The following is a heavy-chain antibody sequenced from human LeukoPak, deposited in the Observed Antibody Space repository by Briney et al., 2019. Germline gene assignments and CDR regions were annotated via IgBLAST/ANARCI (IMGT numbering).Heavy chain of an antibody. J-gene: IGHJ6*02. Sequence: ASVKVSCKASGYTFTSYGISWVRQAPGQGLEWMGWISAYNGNTNYAQKLQGRVTMTTGTSTSTAYMELRSLRSDDTAVYYCARGSKWLVGTYYYYGMDVWGQGTTVTVSS. V-gene: IGHV1-18*01. D-gene: IGHD6-19*01. CDR1: GYTFTSYG. CDR2: ISAYNGNT. CDR3: ARGSKWLVGTYYYYGMDV.